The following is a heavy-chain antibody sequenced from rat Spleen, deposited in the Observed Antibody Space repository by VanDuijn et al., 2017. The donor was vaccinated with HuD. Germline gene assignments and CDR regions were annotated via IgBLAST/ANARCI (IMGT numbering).Heavy chain of an antibody. CDR1: GFTFSDYN. CDR3: IRHWEGVIDA. D-gene: IGHD5-1*01. Sequence: EVQLVESGGGLVQPGRSLKLSCAASGFTFSDYNMAWVRQAPTKGLEWVATISFDGYKTYYRDSVKGRFTISRDNAKSTLYLQMDSLRSEDTATYYCIRHWEGVIDAWGQGASVTVSS. CDR2: ISFDGYKT. V-gene: IGHV5S10*01. J-gene: IGHJ4*01.